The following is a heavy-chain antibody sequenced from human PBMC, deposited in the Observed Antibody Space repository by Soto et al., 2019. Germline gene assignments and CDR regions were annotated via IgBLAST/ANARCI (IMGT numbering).Heavy chain of an antibody. CDR3: ARGGDSYNFGAVY. J-gene: IGHJ4*02. V-gene: IGHV1-69*01. CDR1: GGGNLRDYR. CDR2: IIPKLGSA. Sequence: QVQLVQSGAEVKEPGSSVKVSCKASGGGNLRDYRTTWVRRAPGQGLEWMGGIIPKLGSAKYAQNFQGRVTITADESTNTVYMELRSLSSDDTAVYYCARGGDSYNFGAVYWGQGTPVTVSS. D-gene: IGHD2-21*01.